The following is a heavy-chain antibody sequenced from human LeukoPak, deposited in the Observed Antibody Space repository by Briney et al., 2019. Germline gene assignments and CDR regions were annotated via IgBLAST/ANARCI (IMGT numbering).Heavy chain of an antibody. Sequence: GASVKVSSKASGYTFTSYYMHWVRQAPGQGLEWMGIINPSGGSTSYVQKFQGRVTMTRDKSTSAVYMELGRLRSEDTAVHYCARDFPNYYDSSGYIDYWGQGTLVTVSS. D-gene: IGHD3-22*01. J-gene: IGHJ4*02. CDR3: ARDFPNYYDSSGYIDY. CDR2: INPSGGST. CDR1: GYTFTSYY. V-gene: IGHV1-46*01.